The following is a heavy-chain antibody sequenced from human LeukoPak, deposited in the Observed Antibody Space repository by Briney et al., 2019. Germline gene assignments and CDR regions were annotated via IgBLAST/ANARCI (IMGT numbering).Heavy chain of an antibody. CDR3: ARERNGSYSY. Sequence: ASVKVSCKASGYTFTDYYIHWVRQAPGQGLEWMGWISAYNGNTNYAQKLQGRVTMTTDTSTSTAYMELRSLRSDDTAVYYCARERNGSYSYWGQGTLVTVSS. J-gene: IGHJ4*02. V-gene: IGHV1-18*04. D-gene: IGHD1-26*01. CDR2: ISAYNGNT. CDR1: GYTFTDYY.